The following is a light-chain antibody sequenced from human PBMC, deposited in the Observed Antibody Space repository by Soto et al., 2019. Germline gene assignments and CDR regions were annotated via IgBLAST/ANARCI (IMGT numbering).Light chain of an antibody. CDR2: SNN. V-gene: IGLV1-44*01. CDR3: AAWDDSLNGVL. Sequence: QAVVTQPPSASGTPGQRVTISCSGSSSNIGSNTVNWYQQLPGTAPKLLIYSNNQRPSWVPDRFSGSKSGTSASLAISGLQSADEADYYCAAWDDSLNGVLFGGGTKLTVL. J-gene: IGLJ2*01. CDR1: SSNIGSNT.